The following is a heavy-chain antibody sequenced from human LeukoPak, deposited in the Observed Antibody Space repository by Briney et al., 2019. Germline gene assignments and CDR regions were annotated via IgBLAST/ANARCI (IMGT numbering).Heavy chain of an antibody. CDR1: GGSLSSSSYY. CDR2: IYYSGST. J-gene: IGHJ5*02. Sequence: SETLSLTCTVSGGSLSSSSYYWGWIRQPPGKGLEWIGSIYYSGSTYYNPSLKSRVTISVDTSKNQFSLKLSAVTAADTAVYYCARSENWFDPWGQETLVTVSS. CDR3: ARSENWFDP. V-gene: IGHV4-39*01.